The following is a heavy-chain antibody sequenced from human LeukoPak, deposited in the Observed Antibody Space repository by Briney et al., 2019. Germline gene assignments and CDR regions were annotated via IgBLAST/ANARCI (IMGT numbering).Heavy chain of an antibody. D-gene: IGHD3-22*01. Sequence: SETLSLTCAVYGGSFSGYYWSWIRQPPGKGLEWIGEINHSGSTNYNPSLKSRVTMSVDTSKNQLSLKLSSVTAADTAVYYCARGRQDVTMIVVVVTAVSYYLDVWGKGTTVTVS. V-gene: IGHV4-34*01. CDR1: GGSFSGYY. J-gene: IGHJ6*03. CDR3: ARGRQDVTMIVVVVTAVSYYLDV. CDR2: INHSGST.